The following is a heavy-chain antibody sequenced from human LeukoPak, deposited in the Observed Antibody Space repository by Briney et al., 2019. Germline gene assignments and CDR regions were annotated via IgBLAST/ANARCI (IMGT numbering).Heavy chain of an antibody. V-gene: IGHV3-7*03. CDR2: IKEDGNEK. CDR1: GFTLSGYW. CDR3: TTDIPFTFGGAIVH. Sequence: PGGSLRLSCVASGFTLSGYWMSWVRRAPGKGLEWVANIKEDGNEKYYEDSVKGRFTISRDNAKNSVYLQVNSLRVEDTAVYYCTTDIPFTFGGAIVHWGQGALVTVSS. D-gene: IGHD3-16*01. J-gene: IGHJ5*02.